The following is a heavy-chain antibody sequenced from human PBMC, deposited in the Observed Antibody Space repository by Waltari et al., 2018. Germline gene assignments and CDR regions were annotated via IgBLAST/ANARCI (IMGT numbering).Heavy chain of an antibody. Sequence: QVQLVESGGGLVKPGGSLRLSCAASGFTFSDYYMSWIRQAQGKGLGWFSNISSSVSTIYYADSVKGRFTISRDNAKNSLYLQMNSLRAEDTAVYYCASPSPYDSSGYYFDYWGQGTLVTVSS. D-gene: IGHD3-22*01. CDR3: ASPSPYDSSGYYFDY. J-gene: IGHJ4*02. V-gene: IGHV3-11*01. CDR2: ISSSVSTI. CDR1: GFTFSDYY.